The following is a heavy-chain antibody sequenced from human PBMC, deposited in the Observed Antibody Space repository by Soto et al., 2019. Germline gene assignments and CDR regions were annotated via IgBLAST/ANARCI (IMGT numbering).Heavy chain of an antibody. CDR2: ISGSGGST. Sequence: SGGSLRLSCAASGFSFSSYAISWVRQAPGKGLEWVSVISGSGGSTYYADSVKGRFSISRDNSKNTLYLQMNSLRAEDTAVYYCAKSTSSSGWDYYSGMDVWGQGTTVTVSS. CDR1: GFSFSSYA. CDR3: AKSTSSSGWDYYSGMDV. D-gene: IGHD6-6*01. V-gene: IGHV3-23*01. J-gene: IGHJ6*02.